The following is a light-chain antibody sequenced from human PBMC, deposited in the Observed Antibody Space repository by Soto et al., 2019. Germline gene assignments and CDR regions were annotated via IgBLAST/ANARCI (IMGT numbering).Light chain of an antibody. CDR3: AAWEDTLSVV. V-gene: IGLV1-47*01. Sequence: QSALTQPPSASGTPGQRGTISCSGSSSNIGSNYVYWYQQLPGTAPQLLIYRNNQRPSGVPDRFSGSKSGTSASLAISGPRSEKEADYYCAAWEDTLSVVFETGTKVPVL. CDR2: RNN. CDR1: SSNIGSNY. J-gene: IGLJ1*01.